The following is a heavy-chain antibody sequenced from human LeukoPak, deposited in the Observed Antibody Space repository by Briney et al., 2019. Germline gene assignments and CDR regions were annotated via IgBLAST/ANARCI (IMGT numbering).Heavy chain of an antibody. CDR3: ARDLWFGELLFRFDY. CDR1: GFTFSSYE. CDR2: ISSSGSTI. V-gene: IGHV3-48*03. J-gene: IGHJ4*02. Sequence: GGSLRLSCAASGFTFSSYEMNWVRQAPGKGLERVSYISSSGSTIYYADSVKGRFTISRDNAKNSLYLQMNSLRAEDTAVYYCARDLWFGELLFRFDYWGQGILVTVSS. D-gene: IGHD3-10*01.